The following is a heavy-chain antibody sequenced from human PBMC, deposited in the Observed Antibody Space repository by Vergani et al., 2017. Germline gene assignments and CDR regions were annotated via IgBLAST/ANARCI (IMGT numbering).Heavy chain of an antibody. CDR3: AKEGYSSSWTDWYFDL. J-gene: IGHJ2*01. CDR2: IYSGGST. V-gene: IGHV3-66*01. D-gene: IGHD6-13*01. CDR1: GFTVSSNY. Sequence: EVQVVETGGGLVQPGGSLRLSCAASGFTVSSNYMSWVRQAPGKGLEWVSVIYSGGSTYYADSVKGRFIISRDNSKNTLYLQMNSLRAEDTDVYYCAKEGYSSSWTDWYFDLWGRGTLVTVSS.